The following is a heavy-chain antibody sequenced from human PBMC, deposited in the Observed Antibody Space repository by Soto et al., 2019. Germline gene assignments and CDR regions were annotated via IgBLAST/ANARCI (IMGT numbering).Heavy chain of an antibody. CDR2: INPNSGGT. J-gene: IGHJ4*02. CDR1: GYTFTGYY. D-gene: IGHD3-22*01. CDR3: ARDYYDSSGYCHSLFDY. Sequence: QVQLVQSGAEVKKPGASVKVSCKASGYTFTGYYMHWVRQAPGQGLEWMGWINPNSGGTNYAQKFQGRVTMTRDTSISTAYMELSRLRSDDTAVYYCARDYYDSSGYCHSLFDYWGQGTLVTVSS. V-gene: IGHV1-2*02.